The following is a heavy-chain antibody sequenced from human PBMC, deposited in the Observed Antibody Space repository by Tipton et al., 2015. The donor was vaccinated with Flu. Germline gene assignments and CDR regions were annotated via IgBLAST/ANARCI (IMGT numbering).Heavy chain of an antibody. D-gene: IGHD3-3*01. Sequence: TLSLTCAVYGGSFSGYYWSWIRQPPGKGLEWIGEINHSGSTNYNPSLKSRVTISVDTSKNQFSLKLSSVTAADTAVYYCARGYYDFWSGHADWFDPWGQGTLVTVSS. CDR2: INHSGST. V-gene: IGHV4-34*01. CDR3: ARGYYDFWSGHADWFDP. CDR1: GGSFSGYY. J-gene: IGHJ5*02.